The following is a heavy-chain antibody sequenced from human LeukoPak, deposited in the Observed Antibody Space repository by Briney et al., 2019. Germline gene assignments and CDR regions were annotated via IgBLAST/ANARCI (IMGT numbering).Heavy chain of an antibody. J-gene: IGHJ4*02. CDR3: ANIGGGYCSSTSCFPTLLDY. CDR2: IRYDGSNK. Sequence: AGGSLRLSCAASGFTFSSYGMHWVRQAPGKGLEWVAFIRYDGSNKYYADSVKGRFTISRDNSKNTLYLQMNSLRAEDTAVYYCANIGGGYCSSTSCFPTLLDYWGQGTLVTVSS. V-gene: IGHV3-30*02. D-gene: IGHD2-2*01. CDR1: GFTFSSYG.